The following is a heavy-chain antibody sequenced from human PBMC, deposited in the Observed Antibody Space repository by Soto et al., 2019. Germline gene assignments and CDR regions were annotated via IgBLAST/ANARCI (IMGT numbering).Heavy chain of an antibody. CDR3: ARTALYTYYYYGMDV. CDR2: IYHSGST. D-gene: IGHD3-16*01. Sequence: SETLSLTCAFSGGSIISSNWWSWVRQPPGKGLEWIGEIYHSGSTNYNPSLKSRVTISVDKSKNQFSLKLSSVTAADTAVYYCARTALYTYYYYGMDVWGQGTTVTVSS. CDR1: GGSIISSNW. J-gene: IGHJ6*02. V-gene: IGHV4-4*02.